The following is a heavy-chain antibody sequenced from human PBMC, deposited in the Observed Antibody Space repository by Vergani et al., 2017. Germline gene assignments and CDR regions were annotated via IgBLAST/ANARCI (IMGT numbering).Heavy chain of an antibody. D-gene: IGHD5-24*01. CDR3: ARGHLEMATIWFDY. CDR2: IGTAGDT. Sequence: EVQLVESGGGLVQPGGSLRLSCAASGFTFSSYDMHWVRQATGKGLEWVSAIGTAGDTYYPGSVKGRFTISREYAKNSLYLQMNSLRAGDTAVYYCARGHLEMATIWFDYWGQGTLVTVSS. V-gene: IGHV3-13*01. CDR1: GFTFSSYD. J-gene: IGHJ4*02.